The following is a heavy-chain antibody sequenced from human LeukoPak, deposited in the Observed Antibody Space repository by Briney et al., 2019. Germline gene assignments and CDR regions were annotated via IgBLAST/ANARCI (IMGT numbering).Heavy chain of an antibody. J-gene: IGHJ4*02. CDR2: IYPDDSDT. Sequence: GESLQISCKGSGYSFTSYWIAWVRQMPGKGLEWMGIIYPDDSDTRYSPSFQGQVTISADKSISTAYLQWSSLMASDTAMYYCARRDSYWYYFDYWGQGTLVTVSS. CDR3: ARRDSYWYYFDY. V-gene: IGHV5-51*01. D-gene: IGHD2-8*02. CDR1: GYSFTSYW.